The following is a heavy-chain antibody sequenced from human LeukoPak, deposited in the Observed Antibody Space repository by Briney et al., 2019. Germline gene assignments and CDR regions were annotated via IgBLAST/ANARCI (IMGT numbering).Heavy chain of an antibody. V-gene: IGHV1-8*03. Sequence: ASVKVSCKASGYTFTSYDINRVRQATGQGLEWMGWMNPNSGNTGYAQKFQGRVTITRNTSISTAYMELSSLRSEDTAVYYCARGWGEPSEMDVWGKGTTVTVSS. D-gene: IGHD7-27*01. J-gene: IGHJ6*04. CDR1: GYTFTSYD. CDR2: MNPNSGNT. CDR3: ARGWGEPSEMDV.